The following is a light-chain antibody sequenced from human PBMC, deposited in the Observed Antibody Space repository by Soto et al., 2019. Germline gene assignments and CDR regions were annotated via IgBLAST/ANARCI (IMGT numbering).Light chain of an antibody. CDR1: QSLFSF. CDR2: TAY. J-gene: IGKJ3*01. Sequence: DIQMTQSPSSLSASVGDSVTLTCRASQSLFSFLNWYQQAPGSAPKLLISTAYKLQSGVPSRFSGSESVTEFTLTISSLQPEDFAIYFCQQTYRAPFTFGPGTKVDVK. V-gene: IGKV1-39*01. CDR3: QQTYRAPFT.